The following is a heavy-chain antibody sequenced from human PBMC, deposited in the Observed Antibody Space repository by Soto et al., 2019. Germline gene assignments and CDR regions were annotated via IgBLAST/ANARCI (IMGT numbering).Heavy chain of an antibody. Sequence: QVQLQQWGAGLLKPSETLSLTCAVYGGSFSGYYWSWIRQPPGKGLEWIGEINHSGSTNYNPSLKSRVTISVDASKNQFSLKLSSVTAADTAVYYCARGEKGTGTFDPWGQGTLVTVS. D-gene: IGHD1-1*01. J-gene: IGHJ5*02. CDR3: ARGEKGTGTFDP. V-gene: IGHV4-34*01. CDR1: GGSFSGYY. CDR2: INHSGST.